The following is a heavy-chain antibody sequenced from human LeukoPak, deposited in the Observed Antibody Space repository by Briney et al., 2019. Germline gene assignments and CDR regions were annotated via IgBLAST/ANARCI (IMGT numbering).Heavy chain of an antibody. D-gene: IGHD2-2*01. CDR1: GGSFSGYY. CDR3: ARVGGDIIDVPDARRPAPYFDF. J-gene: IGHJ4*02. Sequence: PSETLSLTCAVYGGSFSGYYWTWIRQSPGKGLDWLGEISHSGGTNYNPSLKSRVTISVDTSKNQFSLKVRSVTAADTAVYYCARVGGDIIDVPDARRPAPYFDFWGRGTLVTVSS. CDR2: ISHSGGT. V-gene: IGHV4-34*01.